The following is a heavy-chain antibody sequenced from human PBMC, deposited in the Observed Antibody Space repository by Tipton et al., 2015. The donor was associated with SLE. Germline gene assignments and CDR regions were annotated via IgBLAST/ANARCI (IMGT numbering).Heavy chain of an antibody. J-gene: IGHJ4*02. CDR3: ARLEGDGYKWYFDY. Sequence: TLSLTCTVSGGSISSYYWSWIRQPPGKGLEWIGYIYYGGSTNYNPSLKSRVTTSVDTSKNQFSLSLYSVTVADTAVYYCARLEGDGYKWYFDYWGQGTLVTVST. CDR1: GGSISSYY. V-gene: IGHV4-59*08. CDR2: IYYGGST. D-gene: IGHD5-24*01.